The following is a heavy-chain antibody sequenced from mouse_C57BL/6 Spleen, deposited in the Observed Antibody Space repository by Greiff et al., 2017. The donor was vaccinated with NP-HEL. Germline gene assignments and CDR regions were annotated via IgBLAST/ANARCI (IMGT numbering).Heavy chain of an antibody. J-gene: IGHJ3*01. CDR3: ARSYGSSYGFAY. Sequence: QVQLKESGAELVKPGASVKISCKASGYAFSSYWMNWVKQRPGKGLEWIGQIYPGDGDTNYNGKFKGKATLTADKSSSTAYMQLSSLTSEDSAVYFCARSYGSSYGFAYWGQGTLVTVSA. CDR1: GYAFSSYW. CDR2: IYPGDGDT. D-gene: IGHD1-1*01. V-gene: IGHV1-80*01.